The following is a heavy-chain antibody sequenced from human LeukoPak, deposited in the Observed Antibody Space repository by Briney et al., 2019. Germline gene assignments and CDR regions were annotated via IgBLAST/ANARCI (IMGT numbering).Heavy chain of an antibody. CDR1: GFTVSSNY. V-gene: IGHV3-66*01. J-gene: IGHJ6*02. Sequence: GGSLRLSCAASGFTVSSNYMSWVSQAPGKGLEWVSVIYSGGSTYYADSVKGRFTISRDNSKNTLYLQMNSLRAEDTAVYYCARDRIAAAGLYYYYGMDVWGQGTTVTVSS. D-gene: IGHD6-13*01. CDR2: IYSGGST. CDR3: ARDRIAAAGLYYYYGMDV.